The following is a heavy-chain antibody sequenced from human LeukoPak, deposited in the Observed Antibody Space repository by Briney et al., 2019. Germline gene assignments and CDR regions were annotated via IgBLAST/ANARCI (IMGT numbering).Heavy chain of an antibody. CDR2: ISWNSGSI. J-gene: IGHJ6*02. D-gene: IGHD2-21*01. V-gene: IGHV3-9*01. CDR1: GFTFDDYA. Sequence: QSGGSLRLSCAASGFTFDDYAMHWVRQAPGKGLEWVSGISWNSGSIDYADSVKGRFTISRDNSKNTLYLQMNSLRAEDTAVYYCAKYCGGDCYGMDVWGQGTTVTVSS. CDR3: AKYCGGDCYGMDV.